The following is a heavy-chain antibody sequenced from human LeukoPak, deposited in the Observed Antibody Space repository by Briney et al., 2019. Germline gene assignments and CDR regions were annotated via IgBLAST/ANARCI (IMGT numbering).Heavy chain of an antibody. D-gene: IGHD3-16*01. CDR3: ARGLGGDPVGFGS. V-gene: IGHV3-74*01. Sequence: GGSLRLSCAASGFTFSSYYMHWVRQAPGKGLAWVSRVYTDGITTNYADSVKGRFTISRDNAKNTLYLQMNSLRAEDTAVYYCARGLGGDPVGFGSWGRGTLVIVSS. CDR2: VYTDGITT. CDR1: GFTFSSYY. J-gene: IGHJ5*02.